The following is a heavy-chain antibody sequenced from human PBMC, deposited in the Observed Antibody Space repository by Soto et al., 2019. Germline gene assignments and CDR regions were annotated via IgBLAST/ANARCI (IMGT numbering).Heavy chain of an antibody. CDR2: ISAYNGNT. V-gene: IGHV1-18*01. J-gene: IGHJ6*01. CDR3: ARDHLGCSSPSCPLKRITMFRGVIRPPTDYG. Sequence: ASVKVSCKASGYTFTSYGISWVRQAPGQGLEWMGWISAYNGNTNYAQKLQGRVTMTTDTSTSTAYMELRSLRSDDTAVYYCARDHLGCSSPSCPLKRITMFRGVIRPPTDYG. D-gene: IGHD3-10*01. CDR1: GYTFTSYG.